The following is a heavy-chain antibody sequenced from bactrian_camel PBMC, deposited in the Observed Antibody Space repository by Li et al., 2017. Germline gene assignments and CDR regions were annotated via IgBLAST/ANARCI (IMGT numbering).Heavy chain of an antibody. J-gene: IGHJ7*01. V-gene: IGHV3S55*01. CDR2: ITSADVP. Sequence: HVQLVESGGNSVQAGGSLRLTCTASGRTDRSYSMGWFRQDPGKEREGVAAITSADVPRYADSVKGRFTISRDNAENTMYLQLNSLKTEDTAMYYCAKYICSGRGTCYGMDYWGKGTQVTVS. D-gene: IGHD5*01. CDR1: GRTDRSYS.